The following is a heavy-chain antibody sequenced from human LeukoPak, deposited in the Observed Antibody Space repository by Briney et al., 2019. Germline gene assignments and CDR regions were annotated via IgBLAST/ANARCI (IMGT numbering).Heavy chain of an antibody. CDR3: ARFGMGGAILDY. CDR2: ISGSSSYI. V-gene: IGHV3-21*01. Sequence: GGSLRLSCAASGFTFSSYNMNWVRQAPGKGLEWVSSISGSSSYIYYADSVKGRFTISRDSAKNSLYLQMNSLRAEDTAVYYCARFGMGGAILDYWGQGTLVTVSS. D-gene: IGHD1-26*01. CDR1: GFTFSSYN. J-gene: IGHJ4*02.